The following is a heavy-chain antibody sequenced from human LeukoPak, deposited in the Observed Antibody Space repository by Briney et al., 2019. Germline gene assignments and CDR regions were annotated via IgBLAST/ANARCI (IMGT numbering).Heavy chain of an antibody. J-gene: IGHJ6*02. CDR1: GGSISSYY. D-gene: IGHD5-18*01. V-gene: IGHV4-59*01. Sequence: PSETLSLTCTVSGGSISSYYWSWIRQPPGKGLEWIGYIYYSGSTNYNPSLKSRVTISVDTSKNQFSLKLSSVTAADTAVYYCARGMDTSRWDVWGQGTTVTVSS. CDR3: ARGMDTSRWDV. CDR2: IYYSGST.